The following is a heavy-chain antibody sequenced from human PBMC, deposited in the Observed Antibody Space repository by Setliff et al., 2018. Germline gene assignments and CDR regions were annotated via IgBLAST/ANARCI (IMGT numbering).Heavy chain of an antibody. CDR1: GGSISGHY. Sequence: SETLSLTCTVSGGSISGHYWTWIRQPPGKGLEWVGYMYYSGSFNYNPSLKSRVTISLDTSNNQFSLKLSSVTAADTAVYFCARMSGFLYMDVWGKGTTVTVSS. J-gene: IGHJ6*03. V-gene: IGHV4-59*08. D-gene: IGHD3-3*01. CDR2: MYYSGSF. CDR3: ARMSGFLYMDV.